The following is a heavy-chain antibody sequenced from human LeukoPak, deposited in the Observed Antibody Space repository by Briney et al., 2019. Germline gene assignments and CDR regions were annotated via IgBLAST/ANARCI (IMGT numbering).Heavy chain of an antibody. J-gene: IGHJ4*02. CDR3: AKGYTYYYGSGSYLRGVPFDY. CDR1: GFTFSSYA. CDR2: ISGSGGST. Sequence: GGSLRLSCAASGFTFSSYAMSWVRQAPGKGLEWVSAISGSGGSTYYADSVKGRFTISRDNSKNTLYLQMNSLRAEDTAVYYCAKGYTYYYGSGSYLRGVPFDYWAREPWSPSPQ. V-gene: IGHV3-23*01. D-gene: IGHD3-10*01.